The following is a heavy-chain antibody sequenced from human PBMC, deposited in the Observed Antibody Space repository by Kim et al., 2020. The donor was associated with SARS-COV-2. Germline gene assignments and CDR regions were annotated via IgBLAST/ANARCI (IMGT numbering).Heavy chain of an antibody. CDR1: GGSISSGGYY. CDR3: ARAQITIFGVVIGWFDP. Sequence: SETLSLTCTVSGGSISSGGYYWSWIRQHPGKGLEWIGYIYYSGSTYYNPSLKSRVTISVDTSKNQFSLKLSSVTAADTAVYYCARAQITIFGVVIGWFDPCGQGTLVTVSS. CDR2: IYYSGST. J-gene: IGHJ5*02. D-gene: IGHD3-3*01. V-gene: IGHV4-31*03.